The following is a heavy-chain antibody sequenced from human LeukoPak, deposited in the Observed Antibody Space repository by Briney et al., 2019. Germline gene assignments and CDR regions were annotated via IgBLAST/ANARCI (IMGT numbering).Heavy chain of an antibody. J-gene: IGHJ5*02. CDR2: IILILGIA. Sequence: ASVKLSCKSSVGAFSSYAISWGRHAPGQGLGWMGRIILILGIANYSQKFLGRVTITSDKSTSTSYMVLSSLRSEDTAVYYCARGVSKAQQLSFAYRFDPWGQGTLVTVSS. CDR3: ARGVSKAQQLSFAYRFDP. V-gene: IGHV1-69*04. CDR1: VGAFSSYA. D-gene: IGHD6-13*01.